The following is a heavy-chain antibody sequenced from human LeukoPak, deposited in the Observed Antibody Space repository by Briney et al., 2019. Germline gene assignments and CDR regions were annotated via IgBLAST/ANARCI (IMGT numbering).Heavy chain of an antibody. CDR3: ARDLGYSSGHPFDY. D-gene: IGHD6-19*01. CDR2: IWYDGSNK. CDR1: GFTLSSYG. Sequence: GRSLRLSCAPSGFTLSSYGMHWVRQAPGKGLEWVALIWYDGSNKYYADSVKGRFTISRDNSKNTLYLQMNSLRAEGTAVYYCARDLGYSSGHPFDYWGQGTLVTVSS. J-gene: IGHJ4*02. V-gene: IGHV3-33*01.